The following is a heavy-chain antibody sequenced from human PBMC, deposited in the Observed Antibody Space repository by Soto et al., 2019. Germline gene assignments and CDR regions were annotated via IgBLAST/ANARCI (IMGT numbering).Heavy chain of an antibody. Sequence: EVQLVESGGGLVQPGGSLRLSCEASGFTSSDHYMDWVRQAPGKGLEWVARTRNKADGYTTEYAASVKGRFTISRXXXXXXXXXXXXXXXXXXXXXXXXXXXLRYDSHSYQMDWGRGTLVTVSS. J-gene: IGHJ4*02. CDR1: GFTSSDHY. V-gene: IGHV3-72*01. CDR2: TRNKADGYTT. CDR3: XXXLRYDSHSYQMD. D-gene: IGHD3-22*01.